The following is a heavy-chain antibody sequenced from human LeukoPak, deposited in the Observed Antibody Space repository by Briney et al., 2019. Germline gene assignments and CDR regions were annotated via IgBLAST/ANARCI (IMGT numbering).Heavy chain of an antibody. J-gene: IGHJ5*02. D-gene: IGHD2-15*01. CDR1: GGSISSYY. CDR3: ARRYCSGGNCYSPISWFDP. V-gene: IGHV4-59*01. Sequence: SETLSLTCTVSGGSISSYYWSWIRQPPGKGLEWIGFIYYSGSTNYNPSLKSRVTISVDTFKNQFSLKLSSVTAADTAVYYCARRYCSGGNCYSPISWFDPWGQGTLVTVSS. CDR2: IYYSGST.